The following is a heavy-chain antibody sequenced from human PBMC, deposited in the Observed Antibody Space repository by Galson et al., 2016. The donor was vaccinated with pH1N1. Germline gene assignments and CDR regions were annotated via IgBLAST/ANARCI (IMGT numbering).Heavy chain of an antibody. CDR3: ARGDGGEYTGFDYDY. V-gene: IGHV3-11*05. D-gene: IGHD5-12*01. J-gene: IGHJ4*02. CDR2: IARGTSVT. CDR1: GFSLNDFS. Sequence: SLRLSCAVSGFSLNDFSMSWIRQAPGMGLQWIAYIARGTSVTVYADSVKGRFSISRDSAKNSLYLQMHSLRAEDTAIYFCARGDGGEYTGFDYDYWGQGALVTVSS.